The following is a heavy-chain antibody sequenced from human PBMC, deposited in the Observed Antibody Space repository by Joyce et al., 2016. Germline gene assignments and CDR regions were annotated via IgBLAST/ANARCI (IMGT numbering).Heavy chain of an antibody. J-gene: IGHJ6*02. CDR2: IHGSGST. D-gene: IGHD1-14*01. CDR3: AREAVYKTYYYGMDV. Sequence: QVQLQESGPGLVKPSQTLSLICTVSGGSINNNNYYWSWIRKPAGKGLEWSGRIHGSGSTTYTPSLKSRVTISRDTPKKQISLKVTSVTAADTAVYYCAREAVYKTYYYGMDVWGQGTTVTVSS. CDR1: GGSINNNNYY. V-gene: IGHV4-61*02.